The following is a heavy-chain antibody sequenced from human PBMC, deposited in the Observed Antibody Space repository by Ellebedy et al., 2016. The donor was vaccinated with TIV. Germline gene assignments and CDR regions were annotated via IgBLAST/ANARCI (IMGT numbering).Heavy chain of an antibody. D-gene: IGHD3-22*01. J-gene: IGHJ4*02. V-gene: IGHV3-21*03. Sequence: GESLKISXAASGFTFSSYSMNWVRQAPGKGLEWVSSISSSSSYIYYADSVKGRFTISRDNAKNSLYLQMNSLRAEDTAVYYCARDKIYDSSGYYLRPFDYWGQGTLVTVSS. CDR3: ARDKIYDSSGYYLRPFDY. CDR1: GFTFSSYS. CDR2: ISSSSSYI.